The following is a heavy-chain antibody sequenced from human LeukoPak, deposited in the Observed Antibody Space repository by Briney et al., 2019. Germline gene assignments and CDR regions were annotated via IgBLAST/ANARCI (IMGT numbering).Heavy chain of an antibody. J-gene: IGHJ3*02. CDR3: ARVDVVTVGKNAFDI. Sequence: GGSLRLSCAASGFTVSSNYMSWVRQAPGKGLEWVSVTYTGGSTNYADSVKGRFSISRDNSKNTPYLQMNSLRAEDTAVYYCARVDVVTVGKNAFDIWGQGTMVTVSS. D-gene: IGHD4-23*01. CDR2: TYTGGST. CDR1: GFTVSSNY. V-gene: IGHV3-53*01.